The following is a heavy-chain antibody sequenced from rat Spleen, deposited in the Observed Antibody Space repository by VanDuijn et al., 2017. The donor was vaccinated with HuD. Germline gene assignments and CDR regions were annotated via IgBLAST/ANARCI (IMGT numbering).Heavy chain of an antibody. CDR1: GFTFSNYY. Sequence: EVQLVESGGGLVQPGRSMKLSCAALGFTFSNYYMAWVRQAPTKGLEWVASISTGGGNTYYRDSVKGRFTISRDNAKSTLYLQMDSLRSEDTATYYCATQDYDGAYYYGWFAYWGQGTLVTVSS. CDR2: ISTGGGNT. CDR3: ATQDYDGAYYYGWFAY. J-gene: IGHJ3*01. V-gene: IGHV5-25*01. D-gene: IGHD1-12*02.